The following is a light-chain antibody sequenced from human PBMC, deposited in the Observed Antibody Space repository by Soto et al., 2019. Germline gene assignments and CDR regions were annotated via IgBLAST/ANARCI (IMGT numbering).Light chain of an antibody. CDR2: GAS. Sequence: EIVMTQSPATLSVSPGERATLSCRASQSVSSNLAWYQQKPGQAPRLLIYGASTRATGIPARFSGSGSGTEFTPTISSLQSEDFAVYYCQQHNNWPRWTFGQGTKVEIE. CDR3: QQHNNWPRWT. J-gene: IGKJ1*01. V-gene: IGKV3-15*01. CDR1: QSVSSN.